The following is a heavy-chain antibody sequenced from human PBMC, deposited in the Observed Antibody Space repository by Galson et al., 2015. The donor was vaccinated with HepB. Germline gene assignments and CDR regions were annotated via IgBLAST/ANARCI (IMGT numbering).Heavy chain of an antibody. Sequence: SVKVSCKASGYTFTSYYMHWVRQAPGQGLEWMGIINPSGGSTSYAQKFQGRVTMTRDTSTSTVYMELSSLRSEDTAVYYCARDPNYDSWSGLSLFDYWGQGTLVTVSS. V-gene: IGHV1-46*01. D-gene: IGHD3-3*01. J-gene: IGHJ4*02. CDR2: INPSGGST. CDR1: GYTFTSYY. CDR3: ARDPNYDSWSGLSLFDY.